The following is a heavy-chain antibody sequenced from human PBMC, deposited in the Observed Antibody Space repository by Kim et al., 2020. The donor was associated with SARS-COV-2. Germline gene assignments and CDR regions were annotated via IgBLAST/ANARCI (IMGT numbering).Heavy chain of an antibody. D-gene: IGHD4-17*01. Sequence: GGSLRLSCAASGFTVSSNYMSWVRQAPGKGLEWVSVIYSGGSTYYADSVKGRFTISRDNSKNTLYLQMNNLRAEDTAVYYCARDVYGDYGTYYFDYWGQGTLVTVSS. CDR3: ARDVYGDYGTYYFDY. J-gene: IGHJ4*02. CDR1: GFTVSSNY. CDR2: IYSGGST. V-gene: IGHV3-53*01.